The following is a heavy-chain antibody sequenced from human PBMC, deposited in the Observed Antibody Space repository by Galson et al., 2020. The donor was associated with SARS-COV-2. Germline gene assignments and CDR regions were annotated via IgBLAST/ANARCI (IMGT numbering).Heavy chain of an antibody. Sequence: ASVKVSCKTSGFTLTHYYIHWVRRAPGQGLEYMGWINPNSGGTKYVQGFQGRVTMTRGTSISTAYMELISLRSDDTAVYYCVRDDGTAPYDYWGQGTLVTVSS. CDR2: INPNSGGT. J-gene: IGHJ4*02. CDR1: GFTLTHYY. CDR3: VRDDGTAPYDY. D-gene: IGHD5-18*01. V-gene: IGHV1-2*02.